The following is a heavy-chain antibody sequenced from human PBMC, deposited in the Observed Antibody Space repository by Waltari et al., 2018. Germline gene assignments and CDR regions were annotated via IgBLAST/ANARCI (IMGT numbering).Heavy chain of an antibody. CDR3: VKSGSYYAGADY. D-gene: IGHD1-26*01. Sequence: QLQLQESGPGLVNPSETLSLTCTVSGGSISRSSYYWGWIRQPPGKGLEWIGSIYYSGSTYYNPSLKSRVTISVDTSKNQFSLKLSSVTAADTAVYYCVKSGSYYAGADYWGQGTLVTVSS. CDR2: IYYSGST. CDR1: GGSISRSSYY. J-gene: IGHJ4*02. V-gene: IGHV4-39*07.